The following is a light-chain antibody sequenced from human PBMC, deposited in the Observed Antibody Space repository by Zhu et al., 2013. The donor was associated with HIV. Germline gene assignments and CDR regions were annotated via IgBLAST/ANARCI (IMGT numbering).Light chain of an antibody. CDR2: DAS. J-gene: IGKJ2*02. Sequence: DIQMTQSPSSLSASAGDRVTITCRASQNIGTSLNWYQGKPGRAPKLLIYDASSLQSGVPSRFSGSGSGTDFTLTISSLQPEDFATYYCLQSNSYPRTFGQGTRLEIK. CDR3: LQSNSYPRT. CDR1: QNIGTS. V-gene: IGKV1-17*01.